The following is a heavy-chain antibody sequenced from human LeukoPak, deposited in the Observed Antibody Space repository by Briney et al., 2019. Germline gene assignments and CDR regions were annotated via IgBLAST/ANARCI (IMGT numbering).Heavy chain of an antibody. Sequence: GGSLRLSCAVSGFSVSNNYMNWVRQAPGKGLEWVSLIYSRGGTSYADSVKGRFTISRDSSKNTLFLQMNSLRVEDTAVYYCAKDLRPDGINDFDHWGQGTLVTVSS. V-gene: IGHV3-53*01. D-gene: IGHD1-1*01. J-gene: IGHJ4*02. CDR1: GFSVSNNY. CDR3: AKDLRPDGINDFDH. CDR2: IYSRGGT.